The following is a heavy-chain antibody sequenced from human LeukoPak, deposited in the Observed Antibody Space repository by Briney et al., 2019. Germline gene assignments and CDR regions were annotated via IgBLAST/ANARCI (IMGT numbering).Heavy chain of an antibody. CDR1: GGSISSSTYY. Sequence: SETLSLTCTVSGGSISSSTYYWGWIRQPPGKGLDWIGSIYYSGSTYNNPSLKSRVTIFVDTSKNQCSLKLSSVTATDTAVYYCARTYGDYDDAFDVWGQGTMVTVSS. V-gene: IGHV4-39*01. D-gene: IGHD4-17*01. CDR2: IYYSGST. J-gene: IGHJ3*01. CDR3: ARTYGDYDDAFDV.